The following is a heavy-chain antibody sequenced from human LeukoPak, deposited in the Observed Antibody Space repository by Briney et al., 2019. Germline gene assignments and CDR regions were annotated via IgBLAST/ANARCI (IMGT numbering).Heavy chain of an antibody. CDR2: IYHSGST. J-gene: IGHJ4*02. CDR1: GYSISSGYY. D-gene: IGHD6-6*01. CDR3: ARLQYSSSPYYFDY. Sequence: SETLSLTCAVSGYSISSGYYWGWIRQPPGKGLEWIGSIYHSGSTYYNPSLKSRVTISVDTSKNQSSLKLSSVTAADTAVYYCARLQYSSSPYYFDYWGQGTLVTVSS. V-gene: IGHV4-38-2*01.